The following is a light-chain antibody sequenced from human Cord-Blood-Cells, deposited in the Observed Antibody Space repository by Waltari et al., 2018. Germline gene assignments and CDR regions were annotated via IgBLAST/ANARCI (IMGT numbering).Light chain of an antibody. V-gene: IGKV3-15*01. CDR2: RAS. CDR3: QQYNNWPFT. CDR1: PSVSSN. J-gene: IGKJ3*01. Sequence: EIVMTQSPATLPVSPGERATLSCRASPSVSSNLAWYQQKPRQAPRLLIYRASTRATGIPARFSGSGSGTEFTLTISSLQSEDFAVYYCQQYNNWPFTFGPGTKVDIK.